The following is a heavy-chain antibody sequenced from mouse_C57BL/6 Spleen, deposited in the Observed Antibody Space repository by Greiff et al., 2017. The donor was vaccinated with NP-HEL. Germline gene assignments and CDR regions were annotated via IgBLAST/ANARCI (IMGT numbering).Heavy chain of an antibody. J-gene: IGHJ2*01. CDR2: ISYSGST. D-gene: IGHD2-14*01. V-gene: IGHV3-8*01. Sequence: EVQLQESGPGLAKPSQTLSLTCSVTGYSITSDYWNWIRKFPGNKLEYMGYISYSGSTYYNPSPNSRLSITRDTSKNQYYLQLDSETTEDTATSYCARSGVYYRNFDYWGQGTTLTVSS. CDR1: GYSITSDY. CDR3: ARSGVYYRNFDY.